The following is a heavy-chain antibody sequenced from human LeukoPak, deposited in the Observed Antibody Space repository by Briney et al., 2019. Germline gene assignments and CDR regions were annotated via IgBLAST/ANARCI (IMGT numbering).Heavy chain of an antibody. Sequence: ASVKVSCKASGYTFTSHGISWVRQAPGQGLEWMGWISAYNGNTNYAQKLQGRVTMTTDTSTSTAYMELRSLRSDDTAVYYCARGYCSSTSCYTLDYWGQGTLVTVSS. CDR1: GYTFTSHG. CDR2: ISAYNGNT. CDR3: ARGYCSSTSCYTLDY. D-gene: IGHD2-2*02. J-gene: IGHJ4*02. V-gene: IGHV1-18*01.